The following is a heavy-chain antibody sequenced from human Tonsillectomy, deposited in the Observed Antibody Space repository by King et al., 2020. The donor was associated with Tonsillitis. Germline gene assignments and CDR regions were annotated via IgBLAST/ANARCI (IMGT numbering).Heavy chain of an antibody. CDR3: ARGVGGMDV. CDR1: GGSFSGAY. V-gene: IGHV4-34*01. J-gene: IGHJ6*02. Sequence: VQLQQWGAGLLKPSETLSLTCAVFGGSFSGAYWSWIRQPPGKGLEWIGEISHTRSTNYNPSLKSRVTMSVDTSKSQFSLNVSSVTAADTALYYCARGVGGMDVWGQGTTVTVSS. CDR2: ISHTRST. D-gene: IGHD2-15*01.